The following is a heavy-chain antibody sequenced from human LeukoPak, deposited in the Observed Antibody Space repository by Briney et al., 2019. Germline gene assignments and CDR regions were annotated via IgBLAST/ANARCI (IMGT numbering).Heavy chain of an antibody. Sequence: GGSLRLSCAASGFTFSSYAMSWVRQAPGKGLGWVSVISGSGGSAYYADSVKGRFTISRDNSKNTLYLQMNSLRAEDTAVYYCARPPGSSGSYSGGDHWGQGTLVTVSS. CDR3: ARPPGSSGSYSGGDH. CDR2: ISGSGGSA. CDR1: GFTFSSYA. V-gene: IGHV3-23*01. J-gene: IGHJ4*02. D-gene: IGHD1-26*01.